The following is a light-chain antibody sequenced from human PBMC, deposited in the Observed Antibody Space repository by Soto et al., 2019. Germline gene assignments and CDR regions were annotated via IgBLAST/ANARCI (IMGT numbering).Light chain of an antibody. CDR2: GAT. Sequence: EIVLTQSPGTLSLSPGERATLSCRASQSVSSTYVAWYQQKPGQAPRLLISGATRRATGIPDRFSVSGSGTDFTLTIRRLEPEDFAVYYCQQFDISPFTFGPGTKVDMK. V-gene: IGKV3-20*01. CDR3: QQFDISPFT. CDR1: QSVSSTY. J-gene: IGKJ3*01.